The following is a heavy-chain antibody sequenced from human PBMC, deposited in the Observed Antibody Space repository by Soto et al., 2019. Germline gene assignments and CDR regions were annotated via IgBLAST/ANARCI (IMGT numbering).Heavy chain of an antibody. CDR3: ARTLTRTSSGDLEDFDI. D-gene: IGHD3-3*01. CDR1: EGTFSKYA. Sequence: QVQLVQSGAEVKKPGSSVKVSCKGSEGTFSKYAITWVRQAPGQGLEWMGTIIPIFDTSTNAQKYQGRVTITADESRITAYMEVSSLTSEHTAVDYCARTLTRTSSGDLEDFDIWGQGTMVTVSS. J-gene: IGHJ3*02. V-gene: IGHV1-69*15. CDR2: IIPIFDTS.